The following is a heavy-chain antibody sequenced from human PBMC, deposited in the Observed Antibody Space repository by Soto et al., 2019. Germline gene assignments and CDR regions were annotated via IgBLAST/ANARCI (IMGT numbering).Heavy chain of an antibody. Sequence: EVQLVQSGAEVKKPGESLRISCKGSGYSFTSYWISWVRQMPGKGLEWMGRIDPSDSYTNYSPSFQGHVTISADKSISTAYLQWSSLKASDTAMYYCARQVGYCSGGSCYPYYYYGMDVWGQGTTVTVSS. CDR1: GYSFTSYW. J-gene: IGHJ6*02. V-gene: IGHV5-10-1*03. CDR3: ARQVGYCSGGSCYPYYYYGMDV. CDR2: IDPSDSYT. D-gene: IGHD2-15*01.